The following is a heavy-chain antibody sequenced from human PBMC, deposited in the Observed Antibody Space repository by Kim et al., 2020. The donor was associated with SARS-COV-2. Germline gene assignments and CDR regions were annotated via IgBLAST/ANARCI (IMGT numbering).Heavy chain of an antibody. Sequence: SVKVSCKASGGTFGSYAISWVRQAPGQGLEWMGGIIPIFGTANYAQKFQGRVTITADESTSTAYMELSSLRSEDTAVYYCAIAYCGGDCYADDAFDIWGQGTMVTVSS. D-gene: IGHD2-21*02. CDR2: IIPIFGTA. CDR1: GGTFGSYA. CDR3: AIAYCGGDCYADDAFDI. V-gene: IGHV1-69*13. J-gene: IGHJ3*02.